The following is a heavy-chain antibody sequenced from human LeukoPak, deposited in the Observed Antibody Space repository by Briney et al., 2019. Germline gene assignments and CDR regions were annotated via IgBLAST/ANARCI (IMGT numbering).Heavy chain of an antibody. Sequence: SETLSLTCAVYGGSFSGYYWSWIRQPPGKGLEWIGEINHSGSTNYNPSLKSRATISVDTSKNQFSLKLSSVTAADTAVYYCARARLAVARGRFDPWGQGTLVTVSS. J-gene: IGHJ5*02. V-gene: IGHV4-34*01. CDR1: GGSFSGYY. CDR2: INHSGST. D-gene: IGHD6-19*01. CDR3: ARARLAVARGRFDP.